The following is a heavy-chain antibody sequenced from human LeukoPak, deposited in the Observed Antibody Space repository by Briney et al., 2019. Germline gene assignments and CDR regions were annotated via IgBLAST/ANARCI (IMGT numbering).Heavy chain of an antibody. CDR3: AKGPRPDLTVLHTHEN. D-gene: IGHD1-14*01. Sequence: GGSLRLSCAASGFTFSSYAMSWVRQAPGKGLEWVSAISGSGGSTYYADSVKGRFTISRDNSKNTLYLQMDSLRAEDTAVYFCAKGPRPDLTVLHTHENWGQGTLVTVSS. J-gene: IGHJ4*02. V-gene: IGHV3-23*01. CDR2: ISGSGGST. CDR1: GFTFSSYA.